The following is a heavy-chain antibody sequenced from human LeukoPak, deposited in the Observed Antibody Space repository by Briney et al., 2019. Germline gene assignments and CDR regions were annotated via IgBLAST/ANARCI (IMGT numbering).Heavy chain of an antibody. CDR3: AREDGGVGAPIDY. D-gene: IGHD1-26*01. CDR1: GYTFTSYY. J-gene: IGHJ4*02. CDR2: INPIGGST. V-gene: IGHV1-46*01. Sequence: GASVKVSCKASGYTFTSYYMHWVRQAPGQGLEWMGIINPIGGSTSYVQKFQGRVTMTRDTSTSTVYMELSSLRSEDTAVYYCAREDGGVGAPIDYWGQGTLVTVSS.